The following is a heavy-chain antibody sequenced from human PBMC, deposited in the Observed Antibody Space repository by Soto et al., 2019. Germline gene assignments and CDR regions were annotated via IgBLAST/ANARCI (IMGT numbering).Heavy chain of an antibody. CDR3: ARALGGGVAGTVNWFDS. CDR1: GDSVASNSAA. D-gene: IGHD6-19*01. CDR2: TYYRSKWYN. Sequence: SQTLSLTCAISGDSVASNSAAWNWIRQSPSRGLEWLGRTYYRSKWYNDYAVSVKSRITINPDTSKNQFSLQLNSVTPEDTAVYYCARALGGGVAGTVNWFDSWGRRTLVPVSS. V-gene: IGHV6-1*01. J-gene: IGHJ5*01.